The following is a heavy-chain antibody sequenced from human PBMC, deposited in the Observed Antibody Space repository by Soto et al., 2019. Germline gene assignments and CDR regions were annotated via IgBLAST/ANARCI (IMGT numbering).Heavy chain of an antibody. CDR1: GGSISSGGYY. J-gene: IGHJ4*02. D-gene: IGHD5-18*01. V-gene: IGHV4-31*03. Sequence: QVQLQESGPGLVKPSQTLSLTCTVSGGSISSGGYYWSWIRQHPGKGLEWSGYIYYSGSTYYNPSNNRRGTRSVDTCNNQFSLKLSSVPAADTAGYYFARYGYYCDYWGQGTLVTVFS. CDR2: IYYSGST. CDR3: ARYGYYCDY.